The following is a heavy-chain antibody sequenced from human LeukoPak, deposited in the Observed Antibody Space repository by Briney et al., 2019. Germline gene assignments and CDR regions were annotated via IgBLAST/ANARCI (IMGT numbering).Heavy chain of an antibody. Sequence: GSLRLSCAASGFKFNDYWLSWVRQAPGKGLEWVANIKQDGSEKSYVDSVKGRFTISRDNAKNSLFLQINSLRAEDTAIYYCARLNPTDFDPWGQGTLVTVSS. V-gene: IGHV3-7*01. D-gene: IGHD1-14*01. CDR2: IKQDGSEK. CDR3: ARLNPTDFDP. J-gene: IGHJ5*02. CDR1: GFKFNDYW.